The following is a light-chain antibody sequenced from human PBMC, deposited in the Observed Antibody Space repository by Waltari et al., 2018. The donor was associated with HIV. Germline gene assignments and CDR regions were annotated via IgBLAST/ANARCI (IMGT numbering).Light chain of an antibody. CDR3: ASYTITSTLV. CDR1: RSDIATYNY. CDR2: DAN. V-gene: IGLV2-14*01. Sequence: QSALTQPASVSGSLGQSITLSCIGTRSDIATYNYVSWYQHHPDKAPRLVIYDANSRPSGVPFRFSGSKSGNTASLTISGLQAEDEADYYCASYTITSTLVFGGGTKVTVL. J-gene: IGLJ3*02.